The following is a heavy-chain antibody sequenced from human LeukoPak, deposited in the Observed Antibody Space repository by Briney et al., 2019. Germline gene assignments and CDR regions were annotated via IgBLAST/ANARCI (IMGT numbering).Heavy chain of an antibody. Sequence: GGSLRLSCAASGFTYSYVWMTWVHQAPGKGLECVGRIKSKADGGTIDYAAPVKDRFTISRDDSKKTLYLQMNNLKTEDTAVYYCVQHTWDYWGQGILVTVSS. CDR1: GFTYSYVW. J-gene: IGHJ4*02. V-gene: IGHV3-15*01. CDR2: IKSKADGGTI. CDR3: VQHTWDY.